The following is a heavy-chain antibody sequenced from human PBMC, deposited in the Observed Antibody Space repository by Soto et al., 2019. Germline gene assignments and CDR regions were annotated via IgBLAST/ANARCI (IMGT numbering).Heavy chain of an antibody. CDR2: IYYSGST. D-gene: IGHD4-4*01. Sequence: SSETLSLTCTVSGGSISSYYWSWIRQPPGKGLEWIGYIYYSGSTNYNPSLKSRVTISVDTSKNQFSLKLSSVTAADTAVYYCARVGSTVMVAAFDIWGQGTMVTVSS. J-gene: IGHJ3*02. V-gene: IGHV4-59*01. CDR3: ARVGSTVMVAAFDI. CDR1: GGSISSYY.